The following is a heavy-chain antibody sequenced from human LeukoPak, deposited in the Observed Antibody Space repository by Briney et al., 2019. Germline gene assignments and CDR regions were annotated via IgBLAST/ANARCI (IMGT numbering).Heavy chain of an antibody. D-gene: IGHD4-17*01. V-gene: IGHV3-11*04. CDR3: ARDGSGDFDY. Sequence: PGGSLRLSCAASGFTFSDYYISWIRQAPGKGLEWVSYISVSGSTIYSAYSVKGRFTISRDNAKNSLYLQMNSLRADDKAVYYCARDGSGDFDYWGQGSLVTVSS. CDR1: GFTFSDYY. CDR2: ISVSGSTI. J-gene: IGHJ4*02.